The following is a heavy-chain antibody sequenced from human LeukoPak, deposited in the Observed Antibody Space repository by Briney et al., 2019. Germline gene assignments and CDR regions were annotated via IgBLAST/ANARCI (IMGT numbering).Heavy chain of an antibody. V-gene: IGHV4-4*07. D-gene: IGHD6-13*01. CDR2: IYTSGST. CDR1: GGSFSGYY. CDR3: ARDSGSSWYGGEDY. J-gene: IGHJ4*02. Sequence: PSGTLSLTCAVYGGSFSGYYWSWIRQPAGKGLEWIGRIYTSGSTNYNPSLKSRVTMSVDTSKNQFSLKLSSVTAADTAVYYCARDSGSSWYGGEDYWGQGTLVIVSS.